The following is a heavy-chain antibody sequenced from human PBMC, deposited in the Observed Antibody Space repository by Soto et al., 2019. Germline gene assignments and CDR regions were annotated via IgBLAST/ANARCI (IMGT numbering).Heavy chain of an antibody. J-gene: IGHJ6*02. CDR1: GGAFSSYA. CDR3: AREESIMGRGVVYYYGMDV. V-gene: IGHV1-69*13. D-gene: IGHD3-10*01. CDR2: NIPVFDTR. Sequence: GVSVKVSCKASGGAFSSYAITWVRQAPGQGLEWIGVNIPVFDTRYYAQKFQGRVTITADESTRTAYMELSSLRSDDTAVYYCAREESIMGRGVVYYYGMDVWGQGTTVTVSS.